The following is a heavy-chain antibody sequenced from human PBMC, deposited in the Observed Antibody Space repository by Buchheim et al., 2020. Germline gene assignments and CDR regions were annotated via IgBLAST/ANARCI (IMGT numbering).Heavy chain of an antibody. Sequence: QVQLVQSGAEEKKPGASVKVSCKASGYTFTSYAMHWVRQAPGQRLEWMGWINAGNGNTKYSQKFQGRVTITRVPSASTAYMVLSSLRSEDTAVYYCARALDYYDSSGYYYRWFDAWGQGT. CDR2: INAGNGNT. CDR1: GYTFTSYA. CDR3: ARALDYYDSSGYYYRWFDA. D-gene: IGHD3-22*01. J-gene: IGHJ5*01. V-gene: IGHV1-3*05.